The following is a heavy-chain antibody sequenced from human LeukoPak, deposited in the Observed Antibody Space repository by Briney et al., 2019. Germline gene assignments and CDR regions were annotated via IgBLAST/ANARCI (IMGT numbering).Heavy chain of an antibody. V-gene: IGHV3-9*01. CDR3: AKDSEPEGYCTNGVCYPNWFDP. D-gene: IGHD2-8*01. CDR1: GFTFDDYA. CDR2: ISWNSGSI. J-gene: IGHJ5*02. Sequence: PGGSLRLSCAASGFTFDDYAMHWVRQAPGKGLEWVSGISWNSGSIGYADSVKGRFTISRDNAKNSLYLQMNSLRAEDTALYYCAKDSEPEGYCTNGVCYPNWFDPWGQGTLVTVSS.